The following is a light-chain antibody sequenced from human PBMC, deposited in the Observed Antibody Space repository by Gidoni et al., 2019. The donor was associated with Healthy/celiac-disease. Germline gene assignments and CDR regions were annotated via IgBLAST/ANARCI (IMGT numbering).Light chain of an antibody. CDR1: QSVLYSSNNKNN. Sequence: DIVMTQSPDSLAASLGERATINRKSSQSVLYSSNNKNNLAWYQQKPGQPPKLLIYWASTRESGVPDRFSGSGSVTDVTLTISSLQAEDVAVYYCQQYYSTPRTFGQGTKVEIK. CDR3: QQYYSTPRT. J-gene: IGKJ1*01. V-gene: IGKV4-1*01. CDR2: WAS.